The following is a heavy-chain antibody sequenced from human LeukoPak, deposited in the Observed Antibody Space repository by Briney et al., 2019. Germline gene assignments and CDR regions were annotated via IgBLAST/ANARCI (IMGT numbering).Heavy chain of an antibody. CDR1: GGSISSYW. V-gene: IGHV4-59*08. J-gene: IGHJ4*02. Sequence: PSETLSLTCTISGGSISSYWWSWVRQPPGKGLEWIGHIFHSGSTTYNASLQSRVTISVDTSKNQFSLNLNSVTAADTALYYCARFTRYDGGGYYPDYWGQGTLVTVSS. CDR2: IFHSGST. CDR3: ARFTRYDGGGYYPDY. D-gene: IGHD3-22*01.